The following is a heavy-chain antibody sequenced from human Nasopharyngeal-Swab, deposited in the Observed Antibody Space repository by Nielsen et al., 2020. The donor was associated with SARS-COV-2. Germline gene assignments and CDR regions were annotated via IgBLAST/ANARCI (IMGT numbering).Heavy chain of an antibody. V-gene: IGHV3-21*01. CDR3: VSGDGMDV. J-gene: IGHJ6*02. D-gene: IGHD7-27*01. Sequence: GESLKISCAASGFTFSSYSMNWVRQAPGKGLEWVSSISSSSSYVYYADSVKGRFTISRDNAKNPLYLQMNSLRAEDTAVYYCVSGDGMDVWGQGTTVTVSS. CDR1: GFTFSSYS. CDR2: ISSSSSYV.